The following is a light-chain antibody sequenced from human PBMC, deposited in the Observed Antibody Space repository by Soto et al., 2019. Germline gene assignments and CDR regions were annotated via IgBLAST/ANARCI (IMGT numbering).Light chain of an antibody. V-gene: IGLV2-14*03. CDR1: SSDVGDYNF. Sequence: QSALTQPASVSGSPGQSITISCTGTSSDVGDYNFVSWYQQLPGKAPKLMMYEVSHRPSGVSNRFSGSKSGNTASLTIPGLLAEDEAHYYCSSHTTSSIWVFGGGTKLTVL. J-gene: IGLJ3*02. CDR2: EVS. CDR3: SSHTTSSIWV.